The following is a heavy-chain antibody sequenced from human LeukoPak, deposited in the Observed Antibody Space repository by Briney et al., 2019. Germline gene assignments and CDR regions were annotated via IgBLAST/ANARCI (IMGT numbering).Heavy chain of an antibody. CDR2: IYYSGST. V-gene: IGHV4-39*07. Sequence: SETLSLTCTVSGGSISSSSYYWGWIRQPPGKGLEWIGSIYYSGSTSYNPSLRGRVTISVDKSKNQFFLKLSSVTATDTAVYYCARRVHSSSWSSYFDYWGQETLVTVSS. CDR3: ARRVHSSSWSSYFDY. D-gene: IGHD6-13*01. CDR1: GGSISSSSYY. J-gene: IGHJ4*02.